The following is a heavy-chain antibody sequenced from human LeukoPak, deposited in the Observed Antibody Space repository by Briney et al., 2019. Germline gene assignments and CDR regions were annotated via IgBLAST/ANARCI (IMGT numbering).Heavy chain of an antibody. CDR2: IYPGDSDT. CDR1: GYSFTSHW. Sequence: GESLKISCKGSGYSFTSHWIAWVRQMPGKGLEWMGIIYPGDSDTRYSPSFQGQVTISADKSISTAYLQWNSLKTSDTAMYYCARHAVRDGYNRHNDYWGQGTLVTVSS. D-gene: IGHD5-24*01. V-gene: IGHV5-51*01. J-gene: IGHJ4*02. CDR3: ARHAVRDGYNRHNDY.